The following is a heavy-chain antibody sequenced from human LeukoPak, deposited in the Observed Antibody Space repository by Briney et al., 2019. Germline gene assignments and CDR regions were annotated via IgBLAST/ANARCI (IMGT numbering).Heavy chain of an antibody. J-gene: IGHJ4*02. Sequence: GGSLRLSCATSGFTFNVFAMHWVRQVPGKGPEWISSISGSRDFIYYADSVKGRFTISRGNAKNSLFLDMNSLRVEDTAVYFCARALVGAAFDTWGQGALLTVSS. CDR2: ISGSRDFI. CDR3: ARALVGAAFDT. CDR1: GFTFNVFA. V-gene: IGHV3-21*06. D-gene: IGHD1-26*01.